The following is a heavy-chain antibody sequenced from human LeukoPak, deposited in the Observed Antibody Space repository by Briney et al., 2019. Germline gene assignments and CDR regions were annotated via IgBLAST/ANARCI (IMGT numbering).Heavy chain of an antibody. D-gene: IGHD5-18*01. CDR2: INHSGST. CDR3: ARGHTRRGYSSGYLGYYYYYMDV. Sequence: SETLSLTCAVYGGSFSGYYWSWIRQPPGKGLEWIGEINHSGSTNYNPSLKSRVTISVDTSKNQFSLKLSSVTAADTAVYYCARGHTRRGYSSGYLGYYYYYMDVWGKGTTVTVSS. J-gene: IGHJ6*03. V-gene: IGHV4-34*01. CDR1: GGSFSGYY.